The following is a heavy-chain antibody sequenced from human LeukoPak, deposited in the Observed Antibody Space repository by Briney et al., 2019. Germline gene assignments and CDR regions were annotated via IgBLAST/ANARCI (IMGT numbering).Heavy chain of an antibody. CDR2: INHSGST. CDR1: GGSFSGYY. V-gene: IGHV4-34*01. J-gene: IGHJ3*02. D-gene: IGHD4-17*01. Sequence: SETLSLTCAVYGGSFSGYYWSWIRQPPGKGLEWIGEINHSGSTNYNPSLKSRVTISVDTSKNQFSLKLSSVTAADTAVYYCARSRTVTTSDAFDIWGQGTMVTVSS. CDR3: ARSRTVTTSDAFDI.